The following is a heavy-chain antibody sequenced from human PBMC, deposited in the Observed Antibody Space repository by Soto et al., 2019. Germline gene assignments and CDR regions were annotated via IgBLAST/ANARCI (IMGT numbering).Heavy chain of an antibody. Sequence: PGESLKISCKGAGCSFTSYWIGWVRQMPGKGLEWMGIIYPGDSDTRYSPSFQGQVTISADKSISTAYLQWSSLKASDTAMYYCARCKNYWYSSSWCYMDVWGKGTTVTVSS. V-gene: IGHV5-51*01. D-gene: IGHD6-13*01. J-gene: IGHJ6*03. CDR1: GCSFTSYW. CDR2: IYPGDSDT. CDR3: ARCKNYWYSSSWCYMDV.